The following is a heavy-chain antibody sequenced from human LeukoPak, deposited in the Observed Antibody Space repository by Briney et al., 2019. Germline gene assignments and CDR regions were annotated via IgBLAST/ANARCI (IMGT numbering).Heavy chain of an antibody. Sequence: GGSLRLSCAASGFTCSSYDMHWVRQAPGKGLEWVAFIWSDGSNKYYADSVRGRFTISRDNSKNTLYLHMNSLRAEDTAVYFCAKGSKAVLFTRDHYMDVWGKGTTVTISS. CDR1: GFTCSSYD. D-gene: IGHD6-19*01. J-gene: IGHJ6*03. CDR2: IWSDGSNK. V-gene: IGHV3-30*02. CDR3: AKGSKAVLFTRDHYMDV.